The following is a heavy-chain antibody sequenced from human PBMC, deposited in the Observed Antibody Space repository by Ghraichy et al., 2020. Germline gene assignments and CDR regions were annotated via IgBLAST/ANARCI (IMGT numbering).Heavy chain of an antibody. CDR3: ARDLVKASPY. V-gene: IGHV3-74*01. CDR2: INKNAPTT. Sequence: GSLRLSCAASGLNLSNSWMHWVRQAPGKGLEWGARINKNAPTTKFGESVKGRFAIPRNNASKTLFLHINSLRVEDQAVYFCARDLVKASPYWGQGTLVTVSS. CDR1: GLNLSNSW. J-gene: IGHJ4*02.